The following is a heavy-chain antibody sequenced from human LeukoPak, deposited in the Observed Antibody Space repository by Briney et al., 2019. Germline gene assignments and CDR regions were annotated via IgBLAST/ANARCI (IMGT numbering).Heavy chain of an antibody. V-gene: IGHV1-2*02. Sequence: ASVKVSCKASGYTFTSYAMNWVRQAPGQGLEWMGWINPNSGGTNYAQKFQGRVTMTRDTSISTAYMELSRLRSDDTAVYYCARGSFRYCSSTSCTQFDYWGQGTLVTVSS. CDR3: ARGSFRYCSSTSCTQFDY. CDR2: INPNSGGT. CDR1: GYTFTSYA. J-gene: IGHJ4*02. D-gene: IGHD2-2*01.